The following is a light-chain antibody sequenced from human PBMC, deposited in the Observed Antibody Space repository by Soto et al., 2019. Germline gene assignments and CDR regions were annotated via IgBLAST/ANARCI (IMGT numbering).Light chain of an antibody. Sequence: DIQMTQSPSSLSASVGDRVTITCRASQSISSYLNWYQQKPGKAPKLLIYAASSFQSGVPSRFSGSGSGTDFTLTSTSLQPEDFAPYYCQQSYSTPLTISGGTKVEIK. CDR1: QSISSY. CDR2: AAS. CDR3: QQSYSTPLT. V-gene: IGKV1-39*01. J-gene: IGKJ4*01.